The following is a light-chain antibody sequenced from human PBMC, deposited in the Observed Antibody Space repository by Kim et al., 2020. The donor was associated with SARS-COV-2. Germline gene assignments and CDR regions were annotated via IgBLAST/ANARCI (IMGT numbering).Light chain of an antibody. CDR3: GTWDDTLEVWL. Sequence: GQRVTISCSGRTSNIGGNSVNWYQQFPGTAPKLFVDTNNRRPSGVPDRVSASKSGTSASLAISGLQSEDEADYYCGTWDDTLEVWLFGGGTKMTVL. CDR1: TSNIGGNS. CDR2: TNN. J-gene: IGLJ3*02. V-gene: IGLV1-44*01.